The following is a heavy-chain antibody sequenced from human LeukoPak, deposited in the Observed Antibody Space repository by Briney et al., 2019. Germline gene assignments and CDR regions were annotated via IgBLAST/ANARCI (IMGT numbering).Heavy chain of an antibody. Sequence: PGGSLRLSCAASGFTFRSYDMHWLHQATGKGLEWVSGIGTAGEIYYPGSVKGRFTISRENAKNSLYLQMNSLRAGDTAVYYCAKDTQQLVYYYYMDVWGKGTTVTVSS. J-gene: IGHJ6*03. CDR2: IGTAGEI. CDR1: GFTFRSYD. V-gene: IGHV3-13*01. CDR3: AKDTQQLVYYYYMDV. D-gene: IGHD6-13*01.